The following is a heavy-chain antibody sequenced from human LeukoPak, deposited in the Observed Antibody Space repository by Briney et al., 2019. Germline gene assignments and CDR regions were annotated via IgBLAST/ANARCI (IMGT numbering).Heavy chain of an antibody. CDR3: AKVRQQLGTLDY. CDR2: ISYDGSNK. V-gene: IGHV3-30*18. Sequence: GGSLRLSCAASGFTFSSYGMHWVRQAPGKGLEWVAVISYDGSNKYYADSVKGRFTISRDNSKNTLYLQMNSLRAEDTAVYYCAKVRQQLGTLDYWGQGTLVTVSS. D-gene: IGHD6-13*01. CDR1: GFTFSSYG. J-gene: IGHJ4*02.